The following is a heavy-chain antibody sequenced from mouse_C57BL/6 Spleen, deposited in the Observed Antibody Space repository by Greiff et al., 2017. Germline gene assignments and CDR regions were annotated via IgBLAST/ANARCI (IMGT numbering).Heavy chain of an antibody. CDR2: IWGDGST. Sequence: VKLVESGPGLVAPSQSLSITCTVSVFSLTSYGVSWVRQPPGKGLEWLGVIWGDGSTNYHSALISRLSIRQDNSKSQVFLKLNSLQTVDTATYYSAKKTGHWYFDGWGTGTTVTVSS. J-gene: IGHJ1*03. CDR1: VFSLTSYG. CDR3: AKKTGHWYFDG. V-gene: IGHV2-3*01. D-gene: IGHD4-1*01.